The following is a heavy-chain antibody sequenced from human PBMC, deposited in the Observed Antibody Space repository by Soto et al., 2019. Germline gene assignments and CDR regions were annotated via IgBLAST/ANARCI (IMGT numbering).Heavy chain of an antibody. CDR1: GFSIRDYW. CDR3: ARDRSYAMEV. Sequence: GWSLRLSCEASGFSIRDYWMHWVRQAPGEGLVWVSCINGDASSTTYADSVKGRFTISRDDAKNTVYLQMTSLRAEDTAVYFCARDRSYAMEVWAQGTRVTVSS. CDR2: INGDASST. J-gene: IGHJ6*02. V-gene: IGHV3-74*01.